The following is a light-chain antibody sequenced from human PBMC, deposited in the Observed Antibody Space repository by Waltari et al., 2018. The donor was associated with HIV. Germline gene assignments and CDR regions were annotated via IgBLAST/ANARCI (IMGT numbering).Light chain of an antibody. Sequence: QSALTQPASVSGSPGQSITISCTGTSSDVGGYNYVCWYQQHPGKAPKLMIYHVSNRPSGVSNRFSGSKSGNTASLTISGLQAEDEADYYCTSYTSSNTLVIFGGVTKLTVL. V-gene: IGLV2-14*03. J-gene: IGLJ2*01. CDR3: TSYTSSNTLVI. CDR1: SSDVGGYNY. CDR2: HVS.